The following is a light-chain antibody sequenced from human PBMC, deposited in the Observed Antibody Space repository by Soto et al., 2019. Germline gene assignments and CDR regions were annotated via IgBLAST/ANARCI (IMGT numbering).Light chain of an antibody. Sequence: EIVLTQSPATLSLSPGERATLSCRASQSVSSYLAWYQQKPGQAPRLLIHGASTRATGIPARFSGSGSGTEFTLTISSLQSEDFAVYYCQQYNNWLTFGQGTKVDI. CDR1: QSVSSY. CDR3: QQYNNWLT. J-gene: IGKJ1*01. CDR2: GAS. V-gene: IGKV3-15*01.